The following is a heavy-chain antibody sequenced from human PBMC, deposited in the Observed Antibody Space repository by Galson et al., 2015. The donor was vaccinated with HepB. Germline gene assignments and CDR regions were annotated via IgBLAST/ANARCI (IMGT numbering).Heavy chain of an antibody. V-gene: IGHV1-3*04. CDR2: ITTSNGNT. CDR3: AAAYSWGGLSFQH. CDR1: GDISSTYA. D-gene: IGHD2-21*01. Sequence: SVKVSCKASGDISSTYAIHWVRQAPGQRPEWTGWITTSNGNTKYSEKFQGRVSITRDSSASTVYMELSSLTSKDTAVYYCAAAYSWGGLSFQHWGQGSLVTVSS. J-gene: IGHJ1*01.